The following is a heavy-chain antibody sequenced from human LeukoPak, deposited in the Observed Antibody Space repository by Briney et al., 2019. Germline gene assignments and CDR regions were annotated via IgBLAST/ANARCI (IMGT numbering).Heavy chain of an antibody. CDR3: ATGDSVDY. V-gene: IGHV3-30*04. J-gene: IGHJ4*02. CDR1: GFSFSSYA. Sequence: GGSLRLSCAASGFSFSSYAIHWVRQAPGKGLEWVAVISYDGSDKYYAHSVKGRFTISRDTSKNTLYLQMNSLRAEDTAVYYCATGDSVDYWGQGTLVTVSS. D-gene: IGHD2-21*02. CDR2: ISYDGSDK.